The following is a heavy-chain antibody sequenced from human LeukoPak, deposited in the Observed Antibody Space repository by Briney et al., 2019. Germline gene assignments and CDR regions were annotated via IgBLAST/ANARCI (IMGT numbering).Heavy chain of an antibody. Sequence: GGSLRLSCAASGFTFDDYAMHWVRQAPGKGLEWVSGISWNSGSIGYADSVKGRFTISRDNAKNSLYLQMNSLRAEDTALYYCAKGYGSGRPLDYWGQGTLVTVSS. V-gene: IGHV3-9*01. CDR2: ISWNSGSI. CDR1: GFTFDDYA. CDR3: AKGYGSGRPLDY. D-gene: IGHD3-10*01. J-gene: IGHJ4*02.